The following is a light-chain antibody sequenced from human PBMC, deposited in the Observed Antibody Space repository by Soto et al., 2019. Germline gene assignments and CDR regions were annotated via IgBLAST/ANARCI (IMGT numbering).Light chain of an antibody. CDR2: AAS. CDR1: QSISSY. V-gene: IGKV1-39*01. CDR3: QQSYSTPGGFT. Sequence: DIQMTQSPSSLSASVGDRVTITCRASQSISSYLNWYQQKPGKAPKLLIYAASSLQSGVLSRFSGSGSGTDFTLTISSLQPEDFATYYCQQSYSTPGGFTFGPGTKVDIK. J-gene: IGKJ3*01.